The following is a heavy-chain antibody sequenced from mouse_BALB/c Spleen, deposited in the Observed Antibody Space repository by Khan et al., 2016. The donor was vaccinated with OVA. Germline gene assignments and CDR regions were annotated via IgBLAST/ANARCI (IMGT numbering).Heavy chain of an antibody. CDR2: INPSSGYT. CDR3: AREGTGAWFAY. J-gene: IGHJ3*01. Sequence: QVQLQQSGAELARPGASVKMSCKASGYTFTRYTMHWVKQRPGQGLEWIGYINPSSGYTNYNQKFKDKATLTADKSSSTAYMQLSSLTSEDSAVYYCAREGTGAWFAYWGQGTLVTVAA. D-gene: IGHD4-1*01. V-gene: IGHV1-4*01. CDR1: GYTFTRYT.